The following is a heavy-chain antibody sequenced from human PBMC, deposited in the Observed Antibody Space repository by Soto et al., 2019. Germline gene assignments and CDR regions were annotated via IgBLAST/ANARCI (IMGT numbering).Heavy chain of an antibody. CDR3: ASEGPAPYYFYGMDV. CDR2: ISGYNGNT. CDR1: GYSFTTYG. V-gene: IGHV1-18*01. Sequence: QVQLVQSRGEVKKPGASVKVSCKTSGYSFTTYGISWVRQAPGQGLEWMGWISGYNGNTNYAQKLKGRLTMTTDTSTSTAYTELRILTSDATAVYYCASEGPAPYYFYGMDVWAQGSTFTVSS. J-gene: IGHJ6*02.